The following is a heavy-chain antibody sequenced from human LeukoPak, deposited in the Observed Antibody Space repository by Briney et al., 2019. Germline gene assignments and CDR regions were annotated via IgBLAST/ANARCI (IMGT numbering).Heavy chain of an antibody. Sequence: PGGTLRLSCAVSGFTFSSVWMSWVRQAPGNGLKWVANISKDGSEKYYVDSVKGRFTISRDNAKNSLYLQMNSLRAEDTAVYYCARDHYDSSGYFQFDPWGQGTLVTVSS. V-gene: IGHV3-7*01. CDR3: ARDHYDSSGYFQFDP. CDR2: ISKDGSEK. CDR1: GFTFSSVW. D-gene: IGHD3-22*01. J-gene: IGHJ5*02.